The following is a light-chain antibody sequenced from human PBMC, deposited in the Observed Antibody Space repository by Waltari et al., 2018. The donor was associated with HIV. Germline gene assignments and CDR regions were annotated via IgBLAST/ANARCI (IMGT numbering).Light chain of an antibody. CDR1: QSVLYSSNNKNY. CDR2: WAS. V-gene: IGKV4-1*01. CDR3: QQYYSAPPT. J-gene: IGKJ2*01. Sequence: DIVMTQSPDSLVVSLRERATINCKSSQSVLYSSNNKNYLAWYQQKPGQPPKLLIYWASTRESGVPDRFSGSGSGADFTLTISSLQAEDVAVYYCQQYYSAPPTFGQGTKLEIK.